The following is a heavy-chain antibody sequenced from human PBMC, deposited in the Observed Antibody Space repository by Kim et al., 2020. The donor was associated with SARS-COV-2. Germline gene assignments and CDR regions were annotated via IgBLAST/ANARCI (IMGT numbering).Heavy chain of an antibody. V-gene: IGHV4-39*07. CDR2: IYYSGST. CDR3: ARTSGSYHGYFDY. D-gene: IGHD1-26*01. CDR1: GGSISSSSYY. Sequence: SETLSLTCTVSGGSISSSSYYWGWIRQPPGKGLEWIGSIYYSGSTYYNPSLKSRVTISVDTSKNQFSLKLSSVTAADTAVYYCARTSGSYHGYFDYWGQG. J-gene: IGHJ4*02.